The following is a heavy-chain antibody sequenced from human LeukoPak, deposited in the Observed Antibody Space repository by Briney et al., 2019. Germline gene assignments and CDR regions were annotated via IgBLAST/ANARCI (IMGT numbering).Heavy chain of an antibody. J-gene: IGHJ4*02. Sequence: SGGSLRLSCAASGFTFSTYNILWLRQAPGKGLEWVAVISYDGRNKYYADSVKGSFTISRDNSKNALYLQMNSLRAEDTAVYYCAKYLSGCFDYWRRGTQVTVPS. CDR1: GFTFSTYN. CDR3: AKYLSGCFDY. CDR2: ISYDGRNK. V-gene: IGHV3-30*18. D-gene: IGHD3-22*01.